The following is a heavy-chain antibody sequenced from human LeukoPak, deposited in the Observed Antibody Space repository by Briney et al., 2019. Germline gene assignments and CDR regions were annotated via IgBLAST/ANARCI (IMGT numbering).Heavy chain of an antibody. J-gene: IGHJ4*02. CDR3: ARSGAGYDFWSGYFDY. Sequence: SETLSLTCAVYGGSFSGYYWSWIRQPPGNGLEWVGEINHSGSTNYNPSLKSRVTISVDTSKNQFSLKLSSVTAADTAVYYCARSGAGYDFWSGYFDYWGQGTLVTVSS. V-gene: IGHV4-34*01. D-gene: IGHD3-3*01. CDR2: INHSGST. CDR1: GGSFSGYY.